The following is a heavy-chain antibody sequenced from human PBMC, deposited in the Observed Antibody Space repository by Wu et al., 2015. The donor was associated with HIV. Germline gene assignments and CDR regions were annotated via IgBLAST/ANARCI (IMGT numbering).Heavy chain of an antibody. V-gene: IGHV1-18*01. CDR2: ISPYNGNT. J-gene: IGHJ6*03. CDR1: GYTFTSYG. CDR3: ARGDYSSTSYYFYYMDV. Sequence: QIQLVQSGAEVKKPGASVKVSCKTSGYTFTSYGISWVRQAPGQGLEWMGWISPYNGNTNYAQKFEGRVTMTADKYTRTAYLEMRSLRSDDTALYFCARGDYSSTSYYFYYMDVWGEGTTVTVSS. D-gene: IGHD2-2*01.